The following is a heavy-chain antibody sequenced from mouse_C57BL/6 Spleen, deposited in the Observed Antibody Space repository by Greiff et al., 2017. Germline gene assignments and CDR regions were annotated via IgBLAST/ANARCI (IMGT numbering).Heavy chain of an antibody. D-gene: IGHD2-3*01. J-gene: IGHJ2*01. CDR1: GYTFTSYW. V-gene: IGHV1-72*01. CDR2: IDPKSGGT. Sequence: VQLQQPGAELVKPGASVKLSCKASGYTFTSYWMHWVKQRPGRGLEWIGRIDPKSGGTKYNEKFKSKATLTVDKPSSTAYMQLSSLTSEDSAVYYCARFYDSTLYFDYWGQGTTLTVSS. CDR3: ARFYDSTLYFDY.